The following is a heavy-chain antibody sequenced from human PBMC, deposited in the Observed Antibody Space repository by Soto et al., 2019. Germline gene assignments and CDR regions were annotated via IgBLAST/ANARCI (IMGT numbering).Heavy chain of an antibody. V-gene: IGHV4-30-4*01. Sequence: QVQLQESGPGLVKPSQTLSLTCTVSGGSISTVDYWWSWIRQSPDMGLEWIGHIYDGGRTYNNPSLESRXTXSXXTSKSQLSLTLSSVSAADTAVYYCARGPSGDKVDSWGPGTLVTVSS. D-gene: IGHD7-27*01. CDR2: IYDGGRT. J-gene: IGHJ4*02. CDR1: GGSISTVDYW. CDR3: ARGPSGDKVDS.